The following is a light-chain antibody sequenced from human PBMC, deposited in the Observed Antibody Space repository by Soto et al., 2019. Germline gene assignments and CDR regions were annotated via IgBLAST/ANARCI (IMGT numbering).Light chain of an antibody. CDR1: QSVSSSY. Sequence: EIVLTQSPGTLSLSPGERATLSCRASQSVSSSYLAWYQQKPGQAPRLLIYGGSSRATGIPERFSGSGSGTDFTLTISRLEPEDFAVYYCQQYGSSLPYTFRQGTKREIK. CDR3: QQYGSSLPYT. CDR2: GGS. J-gene: IGKJ2*01. V-gene: IGKV3-20*01.